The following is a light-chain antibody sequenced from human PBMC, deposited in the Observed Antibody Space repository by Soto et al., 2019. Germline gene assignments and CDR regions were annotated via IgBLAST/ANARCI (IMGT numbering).Light chain of an antibody. CDR3: QQYAVWPPQT. Sequence: EIVMTQSPATLSVSPGERATLSCRASQTVIRNLAWYQQKPGQTPRLLIFGASTRATGIPARFSGSGSGTEFTITISSLPPEDFAVYYCQQYAVWPPQTFGQGTKVEIK. CDR2: GAS. J-gene: IGKJ1*01. CDR1: QTVIRN. V-gene: IGKV3-15*01.